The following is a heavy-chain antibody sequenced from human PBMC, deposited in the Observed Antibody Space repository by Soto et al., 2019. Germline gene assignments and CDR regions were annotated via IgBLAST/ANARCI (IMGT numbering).Heavy chain of an antibody. CDR1: EFAFSTFG. CDR3: ATVGPYSPRWDF. V-gene: IGHV3-23*01. J-gene: IGHJ3*01. Sequence: EVQVLESGGGLVQPGGSLRLSCVFSEFAFSTFGMSWVRQAPGKGLESVSSISAIGDSTYHADSVKGRFSISRDNSRNSLCLQMNNLRAEDTAVYYCATVGPYSPRWDFWGQGTVVSVSS. D-gene: IGHD2-15*01. CDR2: ISAIGDST.